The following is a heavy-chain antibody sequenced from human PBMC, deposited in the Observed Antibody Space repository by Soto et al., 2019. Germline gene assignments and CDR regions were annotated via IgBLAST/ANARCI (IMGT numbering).Heavy chain of an antibody. CDR1: GRTISSYY. D-gene: IGHD3-9*01. V-gene: IGHV4-59*08. J-gene: IGHJ4*02. CDR2: IYHSGST. Sequence: SENLSLTCTVSGRTISSYYWNWIRQPPGKGLEWIGYIYHSGSTYYNPSLKSRVTISVDRSKNQFSLKLSSVTAADTAVYYCARHPGYYDILTGYTTYHFDYWGQGILVTVSS. CDR3: ARHPGYYDILTGYTTYHFDY.